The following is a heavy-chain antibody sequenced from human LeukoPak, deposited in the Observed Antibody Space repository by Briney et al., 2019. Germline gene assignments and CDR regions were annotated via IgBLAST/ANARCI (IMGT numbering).Heavy chain of an antibody. V-gene: IGHV3-21*05. CDR2: ISTSGSDT. CDR3: ARLIAVSGLVDY. D-gene: IGHD6-19*01. Sequence: GGSLRLSCAASGFTFSSYWMSWVRQAPGKGLEWVSDISTSGSDTHYVKSVKGRFTMSRDNAANSMYLQMHTLRADDTAVYYCARLIAVSGLVDYWGQGTLVTVSS. CDR1: GFTFSSYW. J-gene: IGHJ4*02.